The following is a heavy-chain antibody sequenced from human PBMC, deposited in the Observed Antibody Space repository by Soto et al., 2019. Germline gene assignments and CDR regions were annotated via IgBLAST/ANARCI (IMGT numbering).Heavy chain of an antibody. CDR2: IYYSGST. J-gene: IGHJ5*02. V-gene: IGHV4-59*01. D-gene: IGHD4-17*01. CDR3: ASAHGHYTYTWFDP. CDR1: GGSISSYY. Sequence: PSETLSHTCTVSGGSISSYYGSWSRQPPGKGLEWIGYIYYSGSTNYNPSLKSRVTISVDTSKNQFSLKLSSVTAADTAVYYWASAHGHYTYTWFDPWGKGTLVTVSS.